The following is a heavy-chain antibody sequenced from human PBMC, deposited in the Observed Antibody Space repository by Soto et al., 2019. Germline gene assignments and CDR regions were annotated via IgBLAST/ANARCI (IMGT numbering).Heavy chain of an antibody. CDR2: ISAYNGNT. CDR1: GYTFTSYG. D-gene: IGHD2-2*01. V-gene: IGHV1-18*01. Sequence: GASVKVSCKASGYTFTSYGISWVRQAPGQGLEWMGWISAYNGNTNYAQKLQGRVTMTTDTSTSTAYMELRSLRSDDTAVYYCARRKGYCSSTSCYDFDYWGQGTLVTVSS. CDR3: ARRKGYCSSTSCYDFDY. J-gene: IGHJ4*02.